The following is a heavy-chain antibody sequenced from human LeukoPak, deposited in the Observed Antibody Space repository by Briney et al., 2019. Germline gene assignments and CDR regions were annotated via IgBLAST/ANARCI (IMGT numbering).Heavy chain of an antibody. J-gene: IGHJ4*02. CDR3: ARLDDYGDYLTSSY. D-gene: IGHD4-17*01. Sequence: GASVKVSCKASGYTFTSYAMHWVRQAPGQRLEWMGWINAGNGNTKYSQKFQGRVTITRDTSASTAYMELSSLRSEDTAVYYCARLDDYGDYLTSSYWGQGTLVTVSS. CDR2: INAGNGNT. V-gene: IGHV1-3*01. CDR1: GYTFTSYA.